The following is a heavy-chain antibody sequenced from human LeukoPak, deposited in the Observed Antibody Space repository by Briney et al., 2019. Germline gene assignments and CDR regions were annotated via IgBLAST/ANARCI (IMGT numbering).Heavy chain of an antibody. CDR2: ISGSSVAT. D-gene: IGHD1-26*01. CDR3: AKGGTIVGPTLYY. J-gene: IGHJ4*02. Sequence: PGGSLRLSCLGSGFTFSNYAMNRVRQAPGKGLEWVSVISGSSVATYYANSVRGRFTISRDNSKNTLYLQMNSLRAEDTAVYYCAKGGTIVGPTLYYGGQGTLVTVSS. CDR1: GFTFSNYA. V-gene: IGHV3-23*01.